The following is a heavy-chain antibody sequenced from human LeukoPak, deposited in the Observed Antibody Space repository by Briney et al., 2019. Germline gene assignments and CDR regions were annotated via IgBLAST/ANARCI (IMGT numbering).Heavy chain of an antibody. CDR3: ARDHRSESYYPWGWFDP. Sequence: GGSLRLSCAASGFAVSTNYLSWVRQAPGKGLEWVSVIYSDGSTYYTDSVKGRFTISRDNSKNTLYLQMNSLRPEETAVYYCARDHRSESYYPWGWFDPWGQGTLVTVPS. V-gene: IGHV3-66*02. J-gene: IGHJ5*02. CDR2: IYSDGST. CDR1: GFAVSTNY. D-gene: IGHD1-26*01.